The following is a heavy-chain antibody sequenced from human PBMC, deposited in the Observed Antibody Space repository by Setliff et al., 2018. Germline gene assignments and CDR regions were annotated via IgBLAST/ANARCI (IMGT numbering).Heavy chain of an antibody. CDR1: GGTFSNYG. Sequence: GASVKVSCKASGGTFSNYGVSWVRQAPGQGLEWMGGTIPLFGTTDCAQKFHGRVTIITDESTSTAYMELSRLTSDDTAVYYCAREGVDTRSSTDYRYYMDVWGQGTTVTVSS. D-gene: IGHD2-15*01. V-gene: IGHV1-69*05. J-gene: IGHJ6*03. CDR2: TIPLFGTT. CDR3: AREGVDTRSSTDYRYYMDV.